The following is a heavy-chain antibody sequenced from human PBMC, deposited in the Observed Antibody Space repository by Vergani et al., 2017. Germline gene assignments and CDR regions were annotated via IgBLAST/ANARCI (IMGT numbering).Heavy chain of an antibody. D-gene: IGHD3-3*01. CDR1: GFTFSDHY. V-gene: IGHV3-72*01. Sequence: EVQLVESGGGLVQPGGSLILSCAASGFTFSDHYMDWVRQAPGKGLEWVGRTRNKANSYTTEYAASVKGRFTISRDDSKNSLYLQMNSLKTEDTAVYYCAREGTVSDFWSGYPNDAFDIWGQGTLVTVSS. CDR2: TRNKANSYTT. CDR3: AREGTVSDFWSGYPNDAFDI. J-gene: IGHJ3*02.